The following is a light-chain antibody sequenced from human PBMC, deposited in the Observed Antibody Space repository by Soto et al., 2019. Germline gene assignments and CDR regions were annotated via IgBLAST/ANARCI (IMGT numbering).Light chain of an antibody. V-gene: IGKV2-28*01. CDR3: MQALQTPWT. CDR1: QSLHHSNGYNY. J-gene: IGKJ1*01. Sequence: DIVMTPSPLSLPVTPGEPASISFRSSQSLHHSNGYNYLDWYLQKPGQSPQLLIYLGSHRASGVPDSFSGSASGTDFTLKITRVEAEDVGVYYCMQALQTPWTFGQGTKVEIQ. CDR2: LGS.